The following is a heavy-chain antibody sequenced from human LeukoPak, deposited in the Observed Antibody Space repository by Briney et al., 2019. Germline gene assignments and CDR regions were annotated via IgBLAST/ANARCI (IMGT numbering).Heavy chain of an antibody. J-gene: IGHJ3*02. CDR1: GGSLSSYF. Sequence: PSEALSVTCTVPGGSLSSYFFSWIRQSPGKGLEGIAYIKYSGSASYNPSLKSRVTMSVDTTKQFSLSLSSVTAADTAVYCSARHNCDDYVFDIWGQGTKVTVSS. CDR3: ARHNCDDYVFDI. D-gene: IGHD4/OR15-4a*01. CDR2: IKYSGSA. V-gene: IGHV4-59*08.